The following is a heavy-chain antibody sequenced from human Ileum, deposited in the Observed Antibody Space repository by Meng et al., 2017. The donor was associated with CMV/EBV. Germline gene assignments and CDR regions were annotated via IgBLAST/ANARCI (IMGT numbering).Heavy chain of an antibody. CDR3: ARRWSGNDY. D-gene: IGHD5-24*01. CDR2: ISYTGST. CDR1: SDSITDYD. J-gene: IGHJ4*02. Sequence: TRTLTCSVSSDSITDYDGAWIRKAPENGLEYIAEISYTGSTTYSPSLKSRLTIAMDTSKNQFSLKLSSVTAADTAMYFCARRWSGNDYWGQGTLVTVSS. V-gene: IGHV4-59*01.